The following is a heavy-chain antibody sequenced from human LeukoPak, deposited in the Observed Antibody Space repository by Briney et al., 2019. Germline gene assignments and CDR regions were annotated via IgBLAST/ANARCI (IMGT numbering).Heavy chain of an antibody. J-gene: IGHJ6*02. D-gene: IGHD1-1*01. CDR2: ISGSGGST. V-gene: IGHV3-23*01. Sequence: PGGSLRLSCAASGFTFSSYAMSWVRQAPGKGLEWVSAISGSGGSTYYADSVKGRFTISRDNSKNTLYLQMNSLRAEDTAVYYCAKGRVGRLARRGYYGMDVWGHGTTVTVSS. CDR3: AKGRVGRLARRGYYGMDV. CDR1: GFTFSSYA.